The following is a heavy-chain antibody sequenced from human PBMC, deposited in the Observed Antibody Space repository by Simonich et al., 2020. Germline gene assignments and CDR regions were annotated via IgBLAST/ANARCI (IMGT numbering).Heavy chain of an antibody. CDR3: ARNRLDY. J-gene: IGHJ4*02. V-gene: IGHV3-74*01. Sequence: EVQLVESGGGLVQPGGSLRLSCAASGFTYSSYWMHWVRQAQGTGLVVVSRINGDERSTHYADAVKGRFTSSRDNAKNTLYLQMNSLRAEDTAVYYWARNRLDYWGQGTLVTVSS. CDR1: GFTYSSYW. CDR2: INGDERST.